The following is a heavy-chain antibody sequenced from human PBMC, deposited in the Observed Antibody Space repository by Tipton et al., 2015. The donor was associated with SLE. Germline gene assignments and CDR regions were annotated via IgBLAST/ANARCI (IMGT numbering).Heavy chain of an antibody. J-gene: IGHJ4*02. V-gene: IGHV3-30*18. CDR3: AKDRSGVVVTAGTYFDY. CDR2: ISYDGSNK. D-gene: IGHD2-21*02. Sequence: SLRLSCAASGFTFSSYGMHWVRQAPGKGLEWVAVISYDGSNKYYADSVKGRFTISRDNSKNTLYLQMNSLRAEDTAVYYCAKDRSGVVVTAGTYFDYWGQGTLVTVSS. CDR1: GFTFSSYG.